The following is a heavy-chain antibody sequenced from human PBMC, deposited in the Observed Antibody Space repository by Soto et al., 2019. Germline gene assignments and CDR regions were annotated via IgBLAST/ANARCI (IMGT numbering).Heavy chain of an antibody. Sequence: GGSLRLSCAASGFTFSSYAMSWVRQAPGMGLVWVSGINGDGSSTCYADSVRGRFTISRDNAKNTLHLQMNSLRDEDTAVYYCIREISGSYSSWGRGTLVTVSS. D-gene: IGHD1-26*01. J-gene: IGHJ5*02. CDR2: INGDGSST. CDR1: GFTFSSYA. V-gene: IGHV3-74*01. CDR3: IREISGSYSS.